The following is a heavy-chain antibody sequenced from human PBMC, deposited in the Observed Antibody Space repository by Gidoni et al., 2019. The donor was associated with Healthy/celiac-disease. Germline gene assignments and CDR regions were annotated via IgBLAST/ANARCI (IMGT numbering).Heavy chain of an antibody. CDR1: GGSISSYY. Sequence: QVQLQESGPGLVKPSETLSLTCTVPGGSISSYYWSWIRQPPGKGLEWIGYIYYSGSTNYNPSLKSRVTISVDTSKNQFSLKLSSVTAADTAVYYCARDSPFYGSGSYFYYGMDVWGQGTTVTVSS. J-gene: IGHJ6*02. CDR2: IYYSGST. D-gene: IGHD3-10*01. CDR3: ARDSPFYGSGSYFYYGMDV. V-gene: IGHV4-59*01.